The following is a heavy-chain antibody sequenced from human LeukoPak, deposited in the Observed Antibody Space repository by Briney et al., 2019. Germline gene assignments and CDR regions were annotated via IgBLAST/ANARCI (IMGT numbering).Heavy chain of an antibody. V-gene: IGHV3-21*01. CDR3: ARCPSRDSGGYTQYYFDY. Sequence: GGSLRLSRAASGFTFTGYSMNWVRQAPGKGLEWVSSISSSGSYIYHADSVKGRFTISRDNAKNSLYLQMHSLRAEDTAVYYCARCPSRDSGGYTQYYFDYWGQGTLVTVSS. D-gene: IGHD3-3*01. CDR2: ISSSGSYI. CDR1: GFTFTGYS. J-gene: IGHJ4*02.